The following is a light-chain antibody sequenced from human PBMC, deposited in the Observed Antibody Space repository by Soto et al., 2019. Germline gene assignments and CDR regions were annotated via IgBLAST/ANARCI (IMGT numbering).Light chain of an antibody. V-gene: IGKV3-15*01. J-gene: IGKJ1*01. CDR2: GPA. CDR3: QQYHKRPQWN. Sequence: ASESVLDYLAWFQQRPGQSPRLLIYGPATRATGILGRLSGSGSGSEFSPFIPSLQSDDFSVYYCQQYHKRPQWNIGQGTKVDIK. CDR1: ESVLDY.